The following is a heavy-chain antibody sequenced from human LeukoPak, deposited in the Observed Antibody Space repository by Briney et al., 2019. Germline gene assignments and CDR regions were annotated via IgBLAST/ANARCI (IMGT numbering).Heavy chain of an antibody. CDR1: GFTFRDYY. D-gene: IGHD3-22*01. V-gene: IGHV3-11*05. J-gene: IGHJ3*02. CDR3: ARAPYSADSSATPPAFDI. Sequence: GGSLRLSCVASGFTFRDYYMSWIRRAPGKGLEWVSYISSSSSYIDYADSVKGRFTISRDNAKNSLHLQMNSLRVEDTAVYYCARAPYSADSSATPPAFDIWGQGAMVTVSS. CDR2: ISSSSSYI.